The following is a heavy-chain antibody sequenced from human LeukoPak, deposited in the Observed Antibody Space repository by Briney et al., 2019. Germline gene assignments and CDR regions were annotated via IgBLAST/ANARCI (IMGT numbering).Heavy chain of an antibody. J-gene: IGHJ5*02. V-gene: IGHV1-18*01. Sequence: ASVKISCTASGYTFTSYGISWVRQAPGQGLEWMGWISAYNGNTNYAQKLQGRVTMTTDTSTSTAYMELRSLRSDDTAVYYCARDVGYGSRFDPWGQGTLVTVSS. CDR1: GYTFTSYG. CDR2: ISAYNGNT. D-gene: IGHD3-10*01. CDR3: ARDVGYGSRFDP.